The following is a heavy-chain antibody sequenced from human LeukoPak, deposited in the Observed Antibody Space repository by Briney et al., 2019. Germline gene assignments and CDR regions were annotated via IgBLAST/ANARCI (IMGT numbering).Heavy chain of an antibody. CDR3: ARAGAYSYGSEYYFDY. Sequence: PSETLSLTCTVSGGSISSGSYYWSWIRQPAGKGLEWIGRIYTSGSTNYNPSLKSRVTMSVDTSKNQFSLKLSSVTAADTAVYYCARAGAYSYGSEYYFDYWGQGTLVTVSS. D-gene: IGHD5-18*01. V-gene: IGHV4-61*02. J-gene: IGHJ4*02. CDR1: GGSISSGSYY. CDR2: IYTSGST.